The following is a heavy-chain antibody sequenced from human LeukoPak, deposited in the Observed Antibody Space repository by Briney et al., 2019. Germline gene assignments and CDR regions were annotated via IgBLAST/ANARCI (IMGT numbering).Heavy chain of an antibody. CDR2: IRSDGSSN. V-gene: IGHV3-30*02. CDR1: GFTFSSHG. D-gene: IGHD3/OR15-3a*01. CDR3: VRGRDWGFDY. Sequence: GGSLRLSCAASGFTFSSHGMHWVRQAPGKGLEWVTFIRSDGSSNYYGDSVKGRFTLSRDNFKNTLSLQMNSLRAEDTAVYYCVRGRDWGFDYWGQGTLVTVSS. J-gene: IGHJ4*02.